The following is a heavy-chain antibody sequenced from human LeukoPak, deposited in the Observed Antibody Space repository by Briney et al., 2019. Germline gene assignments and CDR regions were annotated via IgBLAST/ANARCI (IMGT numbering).Heavy chain of an antibody. J-gene: IGHJ4*02. CDR3: AKDRGNYYDTSTMDY. CDR1: GYTLSRSG. D-gene: IGHD3-22*01. CDR2: IWYHGRYT. Sequence: GGSLRLSCAASGYTLSRSGMHWVRQAPGKGLEWVVVIWYHGRYTYYADSVKGRFTISRDSSKNTVYLQMKSLRAEDTGFYYCAKDRGNYYDTSTMDYWGQGTLVTVSS. V-gene: IGHV3-33*06.